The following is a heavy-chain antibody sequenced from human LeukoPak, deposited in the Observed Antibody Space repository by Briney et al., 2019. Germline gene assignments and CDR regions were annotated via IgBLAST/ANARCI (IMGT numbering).Heavy chain of an antibody. CDR2: IYYSGST. CDR1: GGSISSYY. Sequence: SQTLSLTCTVSGGSISSYYWSLIRQPPGKGLEWIGYIYYSGSTNYNPSLKSRVTISVDTSKNQFSLKLSSVTAADTAVYYCARHWADFWSGYYTPLFDYWGQGTLVTVSS. V-gene: IGHV4-59*01. D-gene: IGHD3-3*01. CDR3: ARHWADFWSGYYTPLFDY. J-gene: IGHJ4*02.